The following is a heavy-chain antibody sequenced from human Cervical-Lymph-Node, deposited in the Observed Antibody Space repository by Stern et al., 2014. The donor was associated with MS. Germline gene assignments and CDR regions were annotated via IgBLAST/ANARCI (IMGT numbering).Heavy chain of an antibody. Sequence: QVQLVQSGAEVKKPGASMTISCKTSGYNFIDHAIHWVRQAPGQRFEWMGWINGGPGTTKYSQKFQGRVSFTRDKAASAAYMDLSSLSPDDTAVYYCARQPDYSDFLDFWGQGTLVTVSS. CDR1: GYNFIDHA. J-gene: IGHJ4*02. D-gene: IGHD4-11*01. V-gene: IGHV1-3*01. CDR3: ARQPDYSDFLDF. CDR2: INGGPGTT.